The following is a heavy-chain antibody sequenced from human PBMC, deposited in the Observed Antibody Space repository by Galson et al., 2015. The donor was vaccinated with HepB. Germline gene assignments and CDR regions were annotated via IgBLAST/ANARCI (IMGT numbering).Heavy chain of an antibody. CDR3: ARGILSGGSYYFDY. J-gene: IGHJ4*02. D-gene: IGHD2-15*01. Sequence: SVKVSCKASGYTFTSYGISWVRQAPGQGLEWVGIINPSGGSTSYAQKFQGRVTMTRDTSTSTVYMELSSLRSEDTAVYFCARGILSGGSYYFDYWGQGTLVTVSS. CDR1: GYTFTSYG. V-gene: IGHV1-46*03. CDR2: INPSGGST.